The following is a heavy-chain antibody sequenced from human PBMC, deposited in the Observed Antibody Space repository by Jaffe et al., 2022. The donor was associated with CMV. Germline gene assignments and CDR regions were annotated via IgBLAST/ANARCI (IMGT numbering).Heavy chain of an antibody. CDR2: INHSGST. V-gene: IGHV4-34*01. J-gene: IGHJ4*02. D-gene: IGHD3-3*01. CDR1: GGSFSGYY. CDR3: ARGGMYYDFWSGYSPRFDY. Sequence: QVQLQQWGAGLLKPSETLSLTCAVYGGSFSGYYWSWIRQPPGKGLEWIGEINHSGSTNYNPSLKSRVTISVDTSKNQFSLKLSSVTAADTAVYYCARGGMYYDFWSGYSPRFDYWGQGTLVTVSS.